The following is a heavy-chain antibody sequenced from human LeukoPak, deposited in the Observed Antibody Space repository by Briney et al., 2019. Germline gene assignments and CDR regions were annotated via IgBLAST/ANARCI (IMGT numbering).Heavy chain of an antibody. CDR2: VSSGFHA. D-gene: IGHD5-18*01. CDR1: GFTLGSHD. CDR3: VREARGYHYTYFDY. V-gene: IGHV3-13*01. Sequence: GGSLRLSCTASGFTLGSHDMHWVRQIPGQGLEWVAAVSSGFHAFFAGSVQGRFTVSREDARNSLYLQMNSLRAGDTAVYYCVREARGYHYTYFDYWGQGTLVTVSS. J-gene: IGHJ4*02.